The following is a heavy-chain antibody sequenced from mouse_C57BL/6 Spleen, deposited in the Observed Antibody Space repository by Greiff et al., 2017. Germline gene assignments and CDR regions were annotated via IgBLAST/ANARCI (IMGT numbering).Heavy chain of an antibody. CDR2: INYDGSST. Sequence: EVKLVESEGGLVQPGSSMKLSCTASGFTFSDYYMAWVRQVPEKGLEWVANINYDGSSTYYLDSLKSRFIISRANAKNILYLQMSSLKSEDTATYYCARDGQGGAMDYWGQGTSVTVSS. D-gene: IGHD3-3*01. V-gene: IGHV5-16*01. CDR3: ARDGQGGAMDY. CDR1: GFTFSDYY. J-gene: IGHJ4*01.